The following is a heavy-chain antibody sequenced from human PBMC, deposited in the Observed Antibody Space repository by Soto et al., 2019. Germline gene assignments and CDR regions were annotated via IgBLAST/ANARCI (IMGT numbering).Heavy chain of an antibody. V-gene: IGHV4-59*01. Sequence: PSETLSLTCTVSGGSISSYYWSWIRQPPGKGLEWIGYIYYSGSTNYNPSLKSRVTISVDTSKNQFSLTLSSVTAADTAVYYCARSIAVAGTFDYWGQGTLLTVSS. CDR3: ARSIAVAGTFDY. CDR2: IYYSGST. J-gene: IGHJ4*02. CDR1: GGSISSYY. D-gene: IGHD6-19*01.